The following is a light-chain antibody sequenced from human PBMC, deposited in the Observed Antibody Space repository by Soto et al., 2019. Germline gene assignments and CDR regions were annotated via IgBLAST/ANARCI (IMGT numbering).Light chain of an antibody. CDR3: QQYHNWPA. CDR2: GAA. V-gene: IGKV3-15*01. CDR1: QSVFSS. J-gene: IGKJ1*01. Sequence: DIVMTQSPVTLSVSPGERATLSCRASQSVFSSLAWYQQKPGQAPRLLIYGAATGATGIPARFSGSGSGTEFTLTISSLQSEDFAIYYCQQYHNWPAFGQGTKVEIK.